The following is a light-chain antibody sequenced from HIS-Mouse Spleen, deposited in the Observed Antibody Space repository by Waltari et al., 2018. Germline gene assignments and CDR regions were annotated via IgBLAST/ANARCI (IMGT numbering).Light chain of an antibody. CDR2: DAS. Sequence: DIQMTQSPSSLSASVGDRVTITCQASQDISNYLNWYQQKPGKAPKLLIYDASNLETGVPSRFSGSGSGTEFTFTISSLQPEDIATYYCHQYDNRPPFTFGPGTKVDIK. J-gene: IGKJ3*01. V-gene: IGKV1-33*01. CDR3: HQYDNRPPFT. CDR1: QDISNY.